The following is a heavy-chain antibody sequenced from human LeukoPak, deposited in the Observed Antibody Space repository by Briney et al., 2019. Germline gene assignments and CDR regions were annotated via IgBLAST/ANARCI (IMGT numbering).Heavy chain of an antibody. J-gene: IGHJ5*02. D-gene: IGHD3-10*01. CDR3: AKASIFSYGSGTLRGFDP. CDR1: GGSISSYY. Sequence: SETLSLTCTVSGGSISSYYWSWIRQPPGKGLEWIGYIYYSGTTNYSPSLKSRVTISVDTSKNQFYLKLSSVTAADTAVYYCAKASIFSYGSGTLRGFDPWGQGTLVTVSS. V-gene: IGHV4-59*01. CDR2: IYYSGTT.